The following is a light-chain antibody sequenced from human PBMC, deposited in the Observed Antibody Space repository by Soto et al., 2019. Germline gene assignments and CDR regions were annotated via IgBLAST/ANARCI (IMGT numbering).Light chain of an antibody. CDR2: KAS. J-gene: IGKJ1*01. CDR3: QHYDAYSTWT. CDR1: QTIRGY. V-gene: IGKV1-5*03. Sequence: EIQMTQSPSTLSASVGDRVTITCRASQTIRGYLAWYQQKPGKAPKLLIYKASTLESGVPSRFSGSGSGTEFTLTISSLQPDDFATYYCQHYDAYSTWTFGQGTKVDI.